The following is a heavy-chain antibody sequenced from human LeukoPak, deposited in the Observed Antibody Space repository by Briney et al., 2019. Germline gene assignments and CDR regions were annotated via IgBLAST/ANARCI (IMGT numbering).Heavy chain of an antibody. V-gene: IGHV3-48*03. CDR1: GFTFSSYE. D-gene: IGHD6-19*01. CDR2: ISSSGSTI. CDR3: ARDRDSSGWPNWFDP. J-gene: IGHJ5*02. Sequence: AGGSLRLSCAASGFTFSSYEMNWVRQAPGKGLEWVSYISSSGSTIYYADSVKGRFTISRDNAKNSLYLQMNSLRAEDTAVYYCARDRDSSGWPNWFDPWGQGTLVTVSS.